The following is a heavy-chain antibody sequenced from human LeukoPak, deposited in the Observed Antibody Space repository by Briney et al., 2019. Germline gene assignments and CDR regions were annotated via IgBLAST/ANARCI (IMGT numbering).Heavy chain of an antibody. D-gene: IGHD3-22*01. Sequence: ASVKVSCKASGYTFTSYYIHWVRQAPGQGLEWMGIINPSGGSTSYAQKFQGRDSMTRDTSTSTVYMELSSLKSEDTAVYYCARNYYDSSAYSYYFDYWGQGTLVTVSS. CDR1: GYTFTSYY. J-gene: IGHJ4*02. V-gene: IGHV1-46*01. CDR2: INPSGGST. CDR3: ARNYYDSSAYSYYFDY.